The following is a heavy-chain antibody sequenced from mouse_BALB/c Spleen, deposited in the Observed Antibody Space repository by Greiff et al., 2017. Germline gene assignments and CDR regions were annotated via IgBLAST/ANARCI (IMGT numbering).Heavy chain of an antibody. J-gene: IGHJ3*01. Sequence: EVQGVESGGDLVKPGGSLKLSCAASGFTFSSYGMSWVRQTPDKRLEWVATISSGGSYTYYPDSVKGRFTISRDNAKNTLYLQMSSLKSEDTAMYYCARRGFHAWFAYWGQGTLVTVSA. CDR3: ARRGFHAWFAY. CDR2: ISSGGSYT. CDR1: GFTFSSYG. V-gene: IGHV5-6*01.